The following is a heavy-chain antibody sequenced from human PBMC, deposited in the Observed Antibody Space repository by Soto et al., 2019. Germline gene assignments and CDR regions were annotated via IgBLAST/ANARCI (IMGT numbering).Heavy chain of an antibody. J-gene: IGHJ6*02. Sequence: SETLSLTCTVSGDSISSGGYYWSWIRQHPGKGLEWIGYIYYSGSTYYNPSLKGRVTISVDTSKNQFSLKLSSVTAADTAVYYCARVDYRDNYYGMDVWGQGTTVTVSS. CDR2: IYYSGST. CDR1: GDSISSGGYY. CDR3: ARVDYRDNYYGMDV. D-gene: IGHD4-4*01. V-gene: IGHV4-31*03.